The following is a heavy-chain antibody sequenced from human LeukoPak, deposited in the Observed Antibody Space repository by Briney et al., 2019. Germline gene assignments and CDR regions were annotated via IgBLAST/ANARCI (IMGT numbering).Heavy chain of an antibody. V-gene: IGHV1-2*02. CDR1: GYTFSSYY. Sequence: ASVKFSCKASGYTFSSYYINWVRQAPGQGLEWMGWINPNSGDTNYAQKFQGRVTVTRDSSISTVYMDLNSLRSDDTAVYYCARSGISAIPNFNYWSQGSLVTVS. D-gene: IGHD2-21*01. CDR3: ARSGISAIPNFNY. CDR2: INPNSGDT. J-gene: IGHJ4*02.